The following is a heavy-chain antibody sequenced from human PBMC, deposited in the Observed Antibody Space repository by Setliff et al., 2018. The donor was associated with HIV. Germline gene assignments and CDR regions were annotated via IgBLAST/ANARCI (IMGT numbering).Heavy chain of an antibody. CDR3: ARRPSSYNWFDP. V-gene: IGHV5-51*01. J-gene: IGHJ5*02. Sequence: GESLKISCKGFGYSFTSYWIGWVRQTPEKGLEWMGNIYPDDSDAEYNPSFEGHVTMSVDKSITTVYLQWTSLKSSDTAIYYCARRPSSYNWFDPWGQGTLVTVSS. CDR1: GYSFTSYW. D-gene: IGHD6-6*01. CDR2: IYPDDSDA.